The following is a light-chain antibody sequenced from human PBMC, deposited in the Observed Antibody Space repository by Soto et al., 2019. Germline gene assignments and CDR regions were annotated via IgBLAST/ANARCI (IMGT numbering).Light chain of an antibody. Sequence: DIQMTQSPSTLSASVGDRVTITCRASQSISSWLAWYQQKPGKAPKLLIYDASSLESGVPSSFGGSEAGTESSLPISSLQPDDFATYYCQKYNSPSPGTWGKGTTVDSK. V-gene: IGKV1-5*01. J-gene: IGKJ1*01. CDR2: DAS. CDR3: QKYNSPSPGT. CDR1: QSISSW.